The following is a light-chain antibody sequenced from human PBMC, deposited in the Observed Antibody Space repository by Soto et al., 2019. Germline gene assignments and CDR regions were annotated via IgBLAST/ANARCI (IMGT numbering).Light chain of an antibody. Sequence: ENVLTQSPGTLSLSPGERATHSCRAFQTVSSYLTWYQQRPGQAPRLLIYGASKRATGIPDRFSGSGSGTDFTLTISRLEPEDFALYYCQQYGTSPITFGQGTRLEIK. CDR3: QQYGTSPIT. J-gene: IGKJ5*01. CDR2: GAS. CDR1: QTVSSY. V-gene: IGKV3-20*01.